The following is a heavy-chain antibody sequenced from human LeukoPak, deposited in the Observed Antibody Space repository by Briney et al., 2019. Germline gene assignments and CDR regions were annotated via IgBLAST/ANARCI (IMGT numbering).Heavy chain of an antibody. Sequence: KSGGSLTLLCAPWGFPLSDYYVSWISHSRGRGGEWVRYISSSRRYRNYTHSVKGRFTISRDNTKNSLYLQMNGQRAEETAVYYCARVEVVASTQFDYWGQGNLVTVSS. J-gene: IGHJ4*02. CDR1: GFPLSDYY. CDR2: ISSSRRYR. V-gene: IGHV3-11*05. D-gene: IGHD2-15*01. CDR3: ARVEVVASTQFDY.